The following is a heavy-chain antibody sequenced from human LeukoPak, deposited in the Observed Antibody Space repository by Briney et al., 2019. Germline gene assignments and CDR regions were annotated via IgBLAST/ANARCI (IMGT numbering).Heavy chain of an antibody. D-gene: IGHD6-13*01. CDR1: GFTFSTYW. Sequence: PGGSLRLSCAASGFTFSTYWMNWVRQAPGKGLEWVANIKQDGSEKYYVDSVKGRFTISRDNAKNSLYLQMNSLRAEDTAVYYCARDRESDSSSFLLWGQGILVTVSS. CDR2: IKQDGSEK. V-gene: IGHV3-7*05. CDR3: ARDRESDSSSFLL. J-gene: IGHJ4*02.